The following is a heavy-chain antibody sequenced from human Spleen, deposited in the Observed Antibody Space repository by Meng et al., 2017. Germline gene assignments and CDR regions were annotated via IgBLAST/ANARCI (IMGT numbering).Heavy chain of an antibody. D-gene: IGHD4-11*01. CDR1: GGSFSDYY. Sequence: VQLQRWGAGLLTPSETLSLPCVVSGGSFSDYYWSWIRQPPGKGLEWIGEINHSGSTNYNPSLESRATISVDTSQNNLSLKLSSVTAADSAVYYCARGPTTMAHDFDYWGQGTLVTVSS. CDR2: INHSGST. CDR3: ARGPTTMAHDFDY. J-gene: IGHJ4*02. V-gene: IGHV4-34*01.